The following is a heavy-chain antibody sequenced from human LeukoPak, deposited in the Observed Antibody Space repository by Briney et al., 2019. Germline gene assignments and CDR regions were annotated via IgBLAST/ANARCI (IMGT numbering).Heavy chain of an antibody. CDR3: ARDITIGTTRFDP. V-gene: IGHV1-46*01. CDR1: GYTFTNYY. D-gene: IGHD1-1*01. Sequence: ASVKVSCKASGYTFTNYYMHWVRQAPGQGLEWMGIINPSGGGTTYAQKFQGRVSMTRDTSTSTFYMDLSRLRPEDTAVYYCARDITIGTTRFDPWGQGTLVTVSP. CDR2: INPSGGGT. J-gene: IGHJ5*02.